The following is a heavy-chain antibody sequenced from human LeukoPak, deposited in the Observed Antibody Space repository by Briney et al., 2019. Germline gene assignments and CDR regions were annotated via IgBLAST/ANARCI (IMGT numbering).Heavy chain of an antibody. CDR3: ASQMGGCSSTSCYARIFDY. V-gene: IGHV4-39*01. CDR2: IYYSGST. CDR1: GGSISSSSYY. D-gene: IGHD2-2*01. Sequence: SETLSLTCTVSGGSISSSSYYWGWIRQPPGKGLEWIGSIYYSGSTYYNPSLKSRVTISVDTSKNQFSLKLSSVTAADTAVYYCASQMGGCSSTSCYARIFDYWGQGTLVTVSS. J-gene: IGHJ4*02.